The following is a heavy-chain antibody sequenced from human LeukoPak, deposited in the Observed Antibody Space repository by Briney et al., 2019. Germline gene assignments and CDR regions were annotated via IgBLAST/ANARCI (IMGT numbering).Heavy chain of an antibody. CDR3: TSILQWFVYDY. J-gene: IGHJ4*02. CDR2: ISPSGTST. CDR1: GFTFSSYW. Sequence: GGSLRLSCAASGFTFSSYWMHWVRQAPGKGLEWVSGISPSGTSTYYADSVKGRFSISRDNSKKTLYLQMNSLGAEDTAVYYCTSILQWFVYDYWGQGTLVTVSS. D-gene: IGHD2-15*01. V-gene: IGHV3-23*01.